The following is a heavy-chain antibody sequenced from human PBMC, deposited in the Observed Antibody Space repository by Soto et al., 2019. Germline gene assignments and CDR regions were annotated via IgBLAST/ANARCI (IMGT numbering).Heavy chain of an antibody. CDR2: IYKSATT. V-gene: IGHV4-30-4*01. Sequence: SETLSVTCSVSGDSISTVDYFWAWVRQPPGQALEYIGYIYKSATTYYNPSFESRVAISLDTSKSQFSLNVTSLTAADTAVYFCARGRYCLTGRCFPNWFDSWGQGTLVTVSS. CDR3: ARGRYCLTGRCFPNWFDS. J-gene: IGHJ5*01. D-gene: IGHD2-15*01. CDR1: GDSISTVDYF.